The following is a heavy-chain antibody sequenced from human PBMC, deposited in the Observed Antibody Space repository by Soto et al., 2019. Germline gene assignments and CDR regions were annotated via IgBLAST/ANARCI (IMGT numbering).Heavy chain of an antibody. CDR3: ARTQGGYCSSTSCYEFDY. J-gene: IGHJ4*02. V-gene: IGHV1-18*01. Sequence: ASVKVSCKASGYTFTSYGISWVRQAPGQGLEWMGWISAYNGNTNYAQKLQGRVTMTTDTSTSTAYMELRSLRSDDTAVYYCARTQGGYCSSTSCYEFDYWGQGTLVTVSS. CDR2: ISAYNGNT. D-gene: IGHD2-2*03. CDR1: GYTFTSYG.